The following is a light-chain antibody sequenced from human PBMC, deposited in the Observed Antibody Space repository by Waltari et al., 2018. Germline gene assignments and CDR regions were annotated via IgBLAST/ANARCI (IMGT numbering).Light chain of an antibody. CDR3: AAWDDTLNGYYV. CDR1: SSNLGRNT. Sequence: QSVLTQPPPASGTPGQRVTISCSGSSSNLGRNTAHRYRRLPGTAPQLLIYSNNQRPSGVPGRFSGSKSGTSASLAIIGLQSEDEGDYYCAAWDDTLNGYYVFGSGTKVTVL. J-gene: IGLJ1*01. V-gene: IGLV1-44*01. CDR2: SNN.